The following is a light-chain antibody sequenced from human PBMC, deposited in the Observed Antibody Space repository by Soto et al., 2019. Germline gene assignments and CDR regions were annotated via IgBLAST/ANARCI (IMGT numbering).Light chain of an antibody. CDR1: QTINTEF. Sequence: EIVLTQSPGTLSLSPGERATFSCRTSQTINTEFLAWYQQRPGLAPRLLIHGTSNRATGIPDRFSGSGSGTDFALTIDALEPGGFADYYFHRYGSPPLYALGQGTKLEI. V-gene: IGKV3-20*01. CDR3: HRYGSPPLYA. J-gene: IGKJ2*01. CDR2: GTS.